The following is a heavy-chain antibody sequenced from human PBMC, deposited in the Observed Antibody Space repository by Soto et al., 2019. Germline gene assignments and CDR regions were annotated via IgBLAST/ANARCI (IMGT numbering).Heavy chain of an antibody. V-gene: IGHV3-30-3*01. CDR3: ARGPRLVSSPPYNWFDP. D-gene: IGHD3-9*01. CDR1: GFTFSSYA. CDR2: ISYDGSNK. Sequence: GSLRLSCAASGFTFSSYAMHWVRQAPGKGLEWVAVISYDGSNKYYADSVKGRFTISRDNSKNTLYLQMNSLRAEDTAVYYCARGPRLVSSPPYNWFDPWGQGTLVTVSS. J-gene: IGHJ5*02.